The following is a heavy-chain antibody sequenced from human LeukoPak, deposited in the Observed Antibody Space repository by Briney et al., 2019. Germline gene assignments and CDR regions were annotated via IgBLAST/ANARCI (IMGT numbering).Heavy chain of an antibody. CDR2: INPNSGGT. D-gene: IGHD6-19*01. CDR1: GYTFTGYY. V-gene: IGHV1-2*02. Sequence: ASVKVSCKASGYTFTGYYMHWVRQAPGQGLEWMGWINPNSGGTNYAQKFQGRVTMTRDTSISTAYMELSRLRSDDTAAYYCARDNGIIAVAEDFDYWGQGTLVTVSS. CDR3: ARDNGIIAVAEDFDY. J-gene: IGHJ4*02.